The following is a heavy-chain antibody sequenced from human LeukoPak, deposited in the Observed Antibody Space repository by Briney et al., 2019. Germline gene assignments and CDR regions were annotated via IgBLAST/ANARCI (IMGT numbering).Heavy chain of an antibody. J-gene: IGHJ6*03. CDR3: ARAPVWTGYYYYMDV. D-gene: IGHD3/OR15-3a*01. CDR2: INPNSGGT. V-gene: IGHV1-2*02. CDR1: GGTFSSYA. Sequence: ASVKVSCKASGGTFSSYAISWVRQAPGQGLEWMGWINPNSGGTNYAQKFQGRVTMTRDTSISTAYMDLSSLRSEDTAVYYCARAPVWTGYYYYMDVWGKGTTVTVSS.